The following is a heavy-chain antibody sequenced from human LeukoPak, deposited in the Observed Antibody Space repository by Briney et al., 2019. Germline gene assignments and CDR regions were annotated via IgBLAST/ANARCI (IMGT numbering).Heavy chain of an antibody. V-gene: IGHV4-61*02. Sequence: PSQTLSLTCTVSGGSISSGSYYWSWIRQPAGKGLEWIGRIYTSGSTNYNPSLKSRVTISVDTSKNQFSLKLSSVTAADTAVYYCARSRITMVRGVMTRGYYFDYWGQGTLVTVSS. D-gene: IGHD3-10*01. CDR2: IYTSGST. CDR1: GGSISSGSYY. J-gene: IGHJ4*02. CDR3: ARSRITMVRGVMTRGYYFDY.